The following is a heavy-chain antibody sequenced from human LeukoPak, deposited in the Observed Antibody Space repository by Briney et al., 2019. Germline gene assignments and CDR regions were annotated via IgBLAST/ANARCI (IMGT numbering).Heavy chain of an antibody. CDR3: AREVHGSGSYAN. D-gene: IGHD3-10*01. Sequence: GGSLRLSCAASGFPFSSYWMHWVRQAPGKGLVCVSRINSDGSSTSYADSVKGRFTISRDNAKNTLYLQMNSLRAEDMAVYYCAREVHGSGSYANWGQGTLVTVSS. J-gene: IGHJ4*02. V-gene: IGHV3-74*01. CDR2: INSDGSST. CDR1: GFPFSSYW.